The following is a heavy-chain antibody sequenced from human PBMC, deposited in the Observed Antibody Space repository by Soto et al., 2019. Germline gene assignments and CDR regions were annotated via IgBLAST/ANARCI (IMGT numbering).Heavy chain of an antibody. D-gene: IGHD6-13*01. J-gene: IGHJ4*02. CDR1: GGSIRGVDYF. V-gene: IGHV4-30-4*01. CDR3: VRGVPDSSHYFDS. Sequence: QVQLQESGPGLVKPSQTVSLTCTVSGGSIRGVDYFWSWIRQPPGKGLEWIGYIYYSGSTLYNPSLMSRLAISIDSSMNQISLEVRSVTAADTSVYYCVRGVPDSSHYFDSWGQGALVTVSS. CDR2: IYYSGST.